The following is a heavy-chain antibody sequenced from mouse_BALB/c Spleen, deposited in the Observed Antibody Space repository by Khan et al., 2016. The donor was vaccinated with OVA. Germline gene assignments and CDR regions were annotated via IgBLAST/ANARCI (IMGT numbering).Heavy chain of an antibody. V-gene: IGHV2-3*01. CDR2: IWGDGGT. Sequence: QVQLKESGPGLVAPSQSLSIRCTVSGLSFTNYGVSWVRQPPGKGLEWLGVIWGDGGTTYHSDIKSRLTIHKDNSNTQVFDILNSLQPDDTATYFCAITYYGNDWFAYWGQGTLVTVSA. D-gene: IGHD2-1*01. CDR1: GLSFTNYG. J-gene: IGHJ3*01. CDR3: AITYYGNDWFAY.